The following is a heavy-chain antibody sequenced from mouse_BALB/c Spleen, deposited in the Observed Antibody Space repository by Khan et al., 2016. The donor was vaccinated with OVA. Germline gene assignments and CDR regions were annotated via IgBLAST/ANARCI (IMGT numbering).Heavy chain of an antibody. D-gene: IGHD3-2*02. J-gene: IGHJ2*01. CDR1: GYIFTSYW. CDR2: IYPGTNNT. CDR3: AREEALYYFDY. Sequence: VQVVESGAELVRPGTSVKLSCKTSGYIFTSYWIHWVKQRSGQGLEWIARIYPGTNNTYYNENFKDKATLTADKASSTVYLQLSSLKSEDAAVFFCAREEALYYFDYWGQGTTLTVSS. V-gene: IGHV1-76*01.